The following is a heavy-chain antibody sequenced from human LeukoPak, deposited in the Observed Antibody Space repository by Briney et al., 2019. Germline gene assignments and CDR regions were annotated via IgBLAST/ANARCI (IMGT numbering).Heavy chain of an antibody. J-gene: IGHJ5*02. Sequence: QPGGSLRLSCAASGFTVSSKFMTWVRQAPGKGLEWVSVIYSGGSTYYADSVKGRFTISRDNSKNTLYLQMNSLRAEDTAVYYCAMWFGELSGSWGQGPLVTVSS. CDR1: GFTVSSKF. CDR3: AMWFGELSGS. V-gene: IGHV3-53*01. D-gene: IGHD3-10*01. CDR2: IYSGGST.